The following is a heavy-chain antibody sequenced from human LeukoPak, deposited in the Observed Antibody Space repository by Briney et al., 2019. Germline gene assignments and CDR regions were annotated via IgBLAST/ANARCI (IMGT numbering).Heavy chain of an antibody. V-gene: IGHV3-43*02. J-gene: IGHJ3*02. CDR2: VTANGGGT. CDR1: GFTFDDYA. D-gene: IGHD1-14*01. Sequence: GGSLRLSCAASGFTFDDYAMHWVRQAPGKGPEWVSYVTANGGGTYYADSVKGRFVISRDNSKNSLYLQMNILRPEDTALYYCAKILNPHAFDIWGQGTMVTVSS. CDR3: AKILNPHAFDI.